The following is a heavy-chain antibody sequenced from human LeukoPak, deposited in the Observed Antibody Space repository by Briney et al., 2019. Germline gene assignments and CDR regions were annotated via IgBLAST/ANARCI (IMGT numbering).Heavy chain of an antibody. CDR1: GFTFDDYG. J-gene: IGHJ5*02. D-gene: IGHD3-10*01. V-gene: IGHV3-20*04. CDR2: INWNGGST. CDR3: AKDMHYGSGSYYNAFDP. Sequence: GGSLRLSCAASGFTFDDYGMSWVRQAPGKGLEWVSGINWNGGSTGYADSVKGRFTISRDNAKNSLYLQMNSLRAEDTALYYCAKDMHYGSGSYYNAFDPWGQGTLVTVSS.